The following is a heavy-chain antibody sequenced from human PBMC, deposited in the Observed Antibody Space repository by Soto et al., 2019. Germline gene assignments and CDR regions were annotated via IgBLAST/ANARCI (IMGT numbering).Heavy chain of an antibody. Sequence: PSETLSLTCAVYGESLNSYYWSWIRQPPGQGLEWIGDIYHGGGTNYNPSLKSRVTISVDRSKNQFSLKLSSVTAADTAVYYCARSQTTVTSYDYWGQGTLVTVSS. J-gene: IGHJ4*02. CDR2: IYHGGGT. CDR1: GESLNSYY. D-gene: IGHD4-17*01. V-gene: IGHV4-34*01. CDR3: ARSQTTVTSYDY.